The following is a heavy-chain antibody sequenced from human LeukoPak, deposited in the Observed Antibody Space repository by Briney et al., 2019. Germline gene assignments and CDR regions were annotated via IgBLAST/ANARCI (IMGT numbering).Heavy chain of an antibody. CDR3: AKDSLRRPGYCSSTSCSYYYYYGMDV. CDR1: GFTFDDYA. J-gene: IGHJ6*02. CDR2: ISWNRGSI. V-gene: IGHV3-9*01. Sequence: GGSLRLSCAASGFTFDDYAMHWVRQAPGKGLEWVSGISWNRGSIGYADSVKGRFPTSRDNAKNSLYLQMNSLRAEDTALYYCAKDSLRRPGYCSSTSCSYYYYYGMDVWGQGTTVTVSS. D-gene: IGHD2-2*01.